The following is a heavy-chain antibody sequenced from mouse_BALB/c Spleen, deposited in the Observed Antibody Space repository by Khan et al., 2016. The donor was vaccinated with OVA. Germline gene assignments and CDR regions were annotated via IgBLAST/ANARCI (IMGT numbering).Heavy chain of an antibody. D-gene: IGHD4-1*01. J-gene: IGHJ3*01. V-gene: IGHV5-6*01. CDR1: GFTFSSYS. Sequence: EVQLLETGGDLVKPGGSLKLSCAASGFTFSSYSMSWVRQTPDKRLEWVATISSGGDYTYYPDSVKGRFTISRDNAKNTLYLQMSSLKSEDTAKGYGARHLTGWVAYWGQGTLVTVSA. CDR2: ISSGGDYT. CDR3: ARHLTGWVAY.